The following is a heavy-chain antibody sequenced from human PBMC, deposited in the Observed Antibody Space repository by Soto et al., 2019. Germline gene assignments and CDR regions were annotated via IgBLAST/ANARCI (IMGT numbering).Heavy chain of an antibody. CDR3: ARRGVLMVYAHMDV. CDR1: GGSFSGYY. J-gene: IGHJ6*03. D-gene: IGHD2-8*01. CDR2: INHSGST. V-gene: IGHV4-34*01. Sequence: SETLSLTCAVYGGSFSGYYWSWIRQPPGKGLEWIGEINHSGSTNYNPSLKSRVTISVDTSKNQFSLKLSSVTAADTAVYYCARRGVLMVYAHMDVWGKGTTVTVSS.